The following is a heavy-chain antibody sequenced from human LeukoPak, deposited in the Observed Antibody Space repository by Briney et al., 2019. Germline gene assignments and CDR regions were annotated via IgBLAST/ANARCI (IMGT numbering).Heavy chain of an antibody. V-gene: IGHV3-23*01. CDR2: ISGSGGST. D-gene: IGHD3-10*01. CDR3: AKELLLWFGELLYFDY. CDR1: GFTFSSYG. Sequence: GGSLRLSCAASGFTFSSYGMIWVRQASGKGLEWVSAISGSGGSTYYADSVKVRFTISRDNSKNTLYLQMNSLRAEDTAVYYCAKELLLWFGELLYFDYWGQGTLVTVSS. J-gene: IGHJ4*02.